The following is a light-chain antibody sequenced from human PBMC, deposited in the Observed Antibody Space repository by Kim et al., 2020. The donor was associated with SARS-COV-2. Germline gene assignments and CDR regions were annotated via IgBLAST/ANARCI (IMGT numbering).Light chain of an antibody. V-gene: IGKV3-20*01. CDR3: QKYDASPT. Sequence: EIVLTQSPGTLSLSPGERATLSSRASQSVDTNYLAWYQQKPGQATRLLTFGASIRATGVPDRFSGSGSGTDFTLTISRLEPEDFALYYCQKYDASPTFGGGTKVDI. CDR2: GAS. CDR1: QSVDTNY. J-gene: IGKJ4*01.